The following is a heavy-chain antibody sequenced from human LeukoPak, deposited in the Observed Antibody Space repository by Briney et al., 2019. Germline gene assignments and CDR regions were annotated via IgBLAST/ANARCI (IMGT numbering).Heavy chain of an antibody. Sequence: SETLSLTCTVSGGSISSYYWSWIRQPPGKGLEWIGYIYYSGSTNYNPSLKNRVTISVDTSKNQFSLKLSSVTAADTAVYYCARDLLGGMDYWGQGTLVTVSS. CDR1: GGSISSYY. CDR2: IYYSGST. CDR3: ARDLLGGMDY. J-gene: IGHJ4*02. V-gene: IGHV4-59*01. D-gene: IGHD1-14*01.